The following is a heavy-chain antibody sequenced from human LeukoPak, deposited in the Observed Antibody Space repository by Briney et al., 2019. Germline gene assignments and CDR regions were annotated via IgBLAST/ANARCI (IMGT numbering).Heavy chain of an antibody. D-gene: IGHD3-10*01. J-gene: IGHJ4*02. V-gene: IGHV1-2*02. CDR2: INPISGAT. CDR1: GYTLTGHY. CDR3: VRVNYYGRVDYFDY. Sequence: GASVTVSCKASGYTLTGHYMHWVRQAPGQGLEWMGWINPISGATNYAQKFQGRVTMTRDTSINTAYMELSRLRSDDTAVYYCVRVNYYGRVDYFDYWGQGSLVTVSS.